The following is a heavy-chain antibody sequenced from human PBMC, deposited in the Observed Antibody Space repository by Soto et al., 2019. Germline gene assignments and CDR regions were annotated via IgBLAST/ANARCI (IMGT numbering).Heavy chain of an antibody. D-gene: IGHD4-17*01. CDR1: GGSVSGGSYF. J-gene: IGHJ4*02. V-gene: IGHV4-61*01. CDR2: FYYSGST. Sequence: SETLSLTCTVSGGSVSGGSYFWSWVRQPPGKGLEWIGYFYYSGSTKYNPSLKSRVTILEDMSKNQFSLKLNSVTAADTAVYYCARGMTTVTTFDYWGQGTLVTVSS. CDR3: ARGMTTVTTFDY.